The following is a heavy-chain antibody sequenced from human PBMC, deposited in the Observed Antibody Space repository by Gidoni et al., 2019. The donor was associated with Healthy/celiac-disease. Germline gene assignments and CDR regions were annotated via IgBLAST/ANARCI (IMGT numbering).Heavy chain of an antibody. CDR1: GFTFSSYG. Sequence: QVQLVESGGGVVQPGRSLSLSCAASGFTFSSYGMHWVRQAPGKGLEWVAVISYDGSNKYYADSVKGRFTISRDNSKNTLYLQMNSLRAEDTAVYYCAKDGSFGELLFDYWGQGTLVTVSS. V-gene: IGHV3-30*18. D-gene: IGHD3-10*01. CDR3: AKDGSFGELLFDY. J-gene: IGHJ4*02. CDR2: ISYDGSNK.